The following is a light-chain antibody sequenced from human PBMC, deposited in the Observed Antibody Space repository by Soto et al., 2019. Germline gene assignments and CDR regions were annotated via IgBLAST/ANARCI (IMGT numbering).Light chain of an antibody. CDR2: EVS. Sequence: QSALTQPASVSGSPGQSITISCTGTSSDVGGYNYVSWYQQHPGKAPKLMIYEVSNRPSGVSNRFSGSKSGNTASLNISGLQAEEEADYYCSSYTSTSTYVFGTGTKVTVL. CDR1: SSDVGGYNY. J-gene: IGLJ1*01. CDR3: SSYTSTSTYV. V-gene: IGLV2-14*01.